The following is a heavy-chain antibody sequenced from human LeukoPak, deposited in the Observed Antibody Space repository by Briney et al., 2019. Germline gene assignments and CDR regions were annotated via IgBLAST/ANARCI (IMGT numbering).Heavy chain of an antibody. CDR1: GYTLTELS. J-gene: IGHJ4*02. Sequence: ASVKLSCKVSGYTLTELSMHWVRQAPGRGLEWMGGFDPEDGETIYAQKFQGRVTMTEDTSTDTAYMELSSLRSEDTAGYYFATHSITMIVLPHYQYYFDYWGQGTLVTVSS. CDR3: ATHSITMIVLPHYQYYFDY. D-gene: IGHD3-22*01. CDR2: FDPEDGET. V-gene: IGHV1-24*01.